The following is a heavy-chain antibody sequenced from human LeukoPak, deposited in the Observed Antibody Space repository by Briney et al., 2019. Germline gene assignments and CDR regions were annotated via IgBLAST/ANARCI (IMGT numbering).Heavy chain of an antibody. CDR1: GFTFSSYP. CDR3: VKRPSSSGPPYSFDY. V-gene: IGHV3-23*01. J-gene: IGHJ4*02. D-gene: IGHD6-19*01. Sequence: PGVSLRLSCAASGFTFSSYPMTWVRQAPGKGLEWVSTIGSSAGDTHYADSVKGRFTISRDNSKNMLFLQMSSLRSEDTAVYYCVKRPSSSGPPYSFDYWGQGTLVTVSS. CDR2: IGSSAGDT.